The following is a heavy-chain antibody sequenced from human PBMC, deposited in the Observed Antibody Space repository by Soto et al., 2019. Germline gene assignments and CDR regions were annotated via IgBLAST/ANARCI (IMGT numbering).Heavy chain of an antibody. CDR3: ARSIAVAGTLFDDAFDI. D-gene: IGHD6-19*01. CDR1: GGTFSSYT. J-gene: IGHJ3*02. CDR2: IIPILGIA. Sequence: ASVKVSCKASGGTFSSYTISWVRQAPGQGLEWMGRIIPILGIANYAQKFQGRVTITADKSTSTAYMELSSLRSEDTAVYYCARSIAVAGTLFDDAFDIWGQGTMVT. V-gene: IGHV1-69*02.